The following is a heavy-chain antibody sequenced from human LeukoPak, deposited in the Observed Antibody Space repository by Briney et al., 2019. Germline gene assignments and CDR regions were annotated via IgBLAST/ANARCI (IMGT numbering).Heavy chain of an antibody. CDR3: ARQRGSYGGYDHDAFNI. D-gene: IGHD5-12*01. CDR1: GGSISTYY. V-gene: IGHV4-59*08. J-gene: IGHJ3*02. CDR2: IYYSGST. Sequence: SETLSLTCAVSGGSISTYYWSWLRQPPGKGLEWLGYIYYSGSTNYKPSLKSRVSISVDTAKNQFSLKLSSVTAADTAVYYCARQRGSYGGYDHDAFNIWGQGTMVTVSS.